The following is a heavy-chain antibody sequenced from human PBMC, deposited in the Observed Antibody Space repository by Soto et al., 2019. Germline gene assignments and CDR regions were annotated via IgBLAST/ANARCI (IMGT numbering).Heavy chain of an antibody. CDR2: IGSNGVGT. CDR1: GLTLSGYA. CDR3: ARRARPDFYYMDV. J-gene: IGHJ6*03. D-gene: IGHD6-6*01. V-gene: IGHV3-64*01. Sequence: EVQLAESGGGLAQPGGSLRLSGAASGLTLSGYAMDGVRQAQGKGREYVSGIGSNGVGTYYENSVQGRFTISRDNSKNTVYLQMGSLRPEDMAVYYCARRARPDFYYMDVWGKGTTVTVSS.